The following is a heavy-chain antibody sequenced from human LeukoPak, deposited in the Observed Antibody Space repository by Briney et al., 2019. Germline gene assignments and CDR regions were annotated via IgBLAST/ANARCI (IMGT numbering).Heavy chain of an antibody. D-gene: IGHD2-21*01. CDR3: ANGVIGGAFDY. CDR1: GYSFTSYW. V-gene: IGHV5-51*01. CDR2: THTDDSDT. Sequence: GEPLKISCKGTGYSFTSYWIAWVRQMPGKGLEWMGLTHTDDSDTAYGTSFQGQVTISADKSFNTAYLQWNSLKTSDTAMYYCANGVIGGAFDYWGQGTLVTVSS. J-gene: IGHJ4*02.